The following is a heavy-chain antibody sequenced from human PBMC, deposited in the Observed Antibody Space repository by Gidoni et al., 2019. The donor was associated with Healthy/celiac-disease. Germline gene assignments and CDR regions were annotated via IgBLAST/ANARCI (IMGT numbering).Heavy chain of an antibody. CDR3: ARQGAVAGTRWFDP. D-gene: IGHD6-19*01. J-gene: IGHJ5*02. V-gene: IGHV4-59*08. CDR1: GGSISSYY. CDR2: IYYSGST. Sequence: QVQLQDSGPVLVKPSETLSLPCTVSGGSISSYYWSWCRQPPGTGREWIGYIYYSGSTNYNPSLKSRVTISVETSKNQSSLKLSSVTAADTAVYYCARQGAVAGTRWFDPWGQGTLVTVSS.